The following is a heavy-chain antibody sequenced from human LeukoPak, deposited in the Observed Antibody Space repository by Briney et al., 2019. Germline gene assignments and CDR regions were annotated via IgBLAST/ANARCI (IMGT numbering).Heavy chain of an antibody. CDR3: AKDGDTMSGTYYYDMDV. Sequence: ASVKVSCKASGYTFTSYDINWVRQATGQGLEWMGWMNPNSGNTGYAQKFQGRVTITRNTSISTAYMELSSLRSEDTAVYYCAKDGDTMSGTYYYDMDVWGKGTTVTIS. D-gene: IGHD1-26*01. CDR1: GYTFTSYD. J-gene: IGHJ6*03. V-gene: IGHV1-8*03. CDR2: MNPNSGNT.